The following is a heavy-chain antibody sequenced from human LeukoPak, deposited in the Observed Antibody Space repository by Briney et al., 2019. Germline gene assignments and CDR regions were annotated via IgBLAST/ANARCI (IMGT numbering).Heavy chain of an antibody. CDR1: GFTFSSYA. Sequence: TGGSLRLSCAASGFTFSSYAMHWVRQAPGKGLEWVAVISYDGSNKYYADSVKGRFTISRDNSKNTLYLQMNSLRAEDTAVYYCARDPGLYYYDSSGYYGWFDPWGQGTLVTVSS. J-gene: IGHJ5*02. V-gene: IGHV3-30-3*01. CDR3: ARDPGLYYYDSSGYYGWFDP. D-gene: IGHD3-22*01. CDR2: ISYDGSNK.